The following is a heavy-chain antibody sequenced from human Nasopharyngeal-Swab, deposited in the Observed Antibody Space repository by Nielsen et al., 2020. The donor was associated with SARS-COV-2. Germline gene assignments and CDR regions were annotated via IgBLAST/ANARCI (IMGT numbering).Heavy chain of an antibody. CDR3: ARSGNDFWSGYNYYYYGMDV. CDR2: IYHSGST. D-gene: IGHD3-3*01. V-gene: IGHV4-4*02. Sequence: WIRQPPGKGLEWIGEIYHSGSTNYNPSPKSRVTISVDKSKNQFSLKLSSVTAADTAVYYCARSGNDFWSGYNYYYYGMDVWGQGTTVTVSS. J-gene: IGHJ6*02.